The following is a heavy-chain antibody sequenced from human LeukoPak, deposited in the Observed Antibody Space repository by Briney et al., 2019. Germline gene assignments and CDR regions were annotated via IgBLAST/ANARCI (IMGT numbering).Heavy chain of an antibody. Sequence: KSSETLSLTCTVSGGSISSYYWSWIRQPAGKGLEWIGRIYTSGSTNYNPSLKSRVTMSVDTSKSQFSLKLSSVTAADTAVYYCARALSNYKIAAAGYMDVWGKGTTVTVSS. CDR2: IYTSGST. D-gene: IGHD6-13*01. J-gene: IGHJ6*03. V-gene: IGHV4-4*07. CDR3: ARALSNYKIAAAGYMDV. CDR1: GGSISSYY.